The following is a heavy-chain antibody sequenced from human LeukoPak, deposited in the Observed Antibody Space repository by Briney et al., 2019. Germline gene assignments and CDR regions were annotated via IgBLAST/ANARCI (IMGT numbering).Heavy chain of an antibody. CDR3: ARVDPLSNPTTVTTRYYFDY. Sequence: PTETLSLTCTVSGGSISSGGYYWSWIRQHPGKGLEWIGYIYYSGSTYYNPSLKSRVTISVDTSKNQFSLKLSSVTAADTAVYYCARVDPLSNPTTVTTRYYFDYWGQGTLVTVSS. CDR1: GGSISSGGYY. V-gene: IGHV4-31*03. D-gene: IGHD4-11*01. J-gene: IGHJ4*02. CDR2: IYYSGST.